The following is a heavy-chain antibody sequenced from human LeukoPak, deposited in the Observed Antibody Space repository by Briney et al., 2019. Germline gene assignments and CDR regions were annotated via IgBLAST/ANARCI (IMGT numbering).Heavy chain of an antibody. J-gene: IGHJ4*02. CDR1: GFTFSSYS. V-gene: IGHV3-21*01. Sequence: GGSLRLSCATSGFTFSSYSMNWVRQAPGKGLEWVSSISSSSSYIYYADSVKGRFTISRDNAKNSLYLQMNSLRAEDTAVYYCARYIAARPSDYWGQGTQVTVSS. CDR2: ISSSSSYI. CDR3: ARYIAARPSDY. D-gene: IGHD6-6*01.